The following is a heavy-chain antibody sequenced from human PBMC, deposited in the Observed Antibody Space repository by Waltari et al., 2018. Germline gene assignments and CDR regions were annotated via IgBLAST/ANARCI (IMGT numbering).Heavy chain of an antibody. V-gene: IGHV1-69*01. J-gene: IGHJ2*01. CDR2: IIPIVGTA. CDR1: GGTFSSYA. D-gene: IGHD2-15*01. Sequence: QVQLVQSGAEVKKPGSSVKVSCKASGGTFSSYAISWVRQSPGQGLEWMGGIIPIVGTANYAQKCQGRVTITADESTSTAYMELSSLRSEDTDVYYCARPALGDGGNQSYWYFDLWGRGTLVIVSS. CDR3: ARPALGDGGNQSYWYFDL.